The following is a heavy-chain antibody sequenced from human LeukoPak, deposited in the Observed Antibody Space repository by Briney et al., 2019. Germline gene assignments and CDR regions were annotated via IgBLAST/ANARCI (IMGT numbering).Heavy chain of an antibody. J-gene: IGHJ4*02. V-gene: IGHV4-34*01. Sequence: KPSETLSLTCAVYGGSFSGYYWSWIRQPPGKGLEWIGEINHSGSTNYNPSLKSRVTISVDTSKNQFSLKLSSVTAADTAVYYCARTSFADFWSADYWGQGTLVTVSS. CDR1: GGSFSGYY. CDR3: ARTSFADFWSADY. CDR2: INHSGST. D-gene: IGHD3-3*01.